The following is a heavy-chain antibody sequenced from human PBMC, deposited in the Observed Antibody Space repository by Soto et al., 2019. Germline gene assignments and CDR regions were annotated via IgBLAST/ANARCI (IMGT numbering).Heavy chain of an antibody. CDR3: ARGERGTVTTVVDAFDI. Sequence: QVQLQQWGAGLLKPSETLSLTCAVYGGFVSSGSYYWSWIRQPPGKGLEWIGEMSHSGGTHFNPSLKEPVTISVGTSKNPFSLRISSVAAADTALYYCARGERGTVTTVVDAFDIWGPGTMVTVSS. CDR2: MSHSGGT. CDR1: GGFVSSGSYY. J-gene: IGHJ3*02. V-gene: IGHV4-34*01. D-gene: IGHD1-1*01.